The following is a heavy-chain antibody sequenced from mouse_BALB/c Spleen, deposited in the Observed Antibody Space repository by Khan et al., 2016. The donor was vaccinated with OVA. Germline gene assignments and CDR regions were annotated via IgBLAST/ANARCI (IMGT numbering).Heavy chain of an antibody. CDR2: IWADGGT. J-gene: IGHJ1*01. D-gene: IGHD2-3*01. Sequence: VQLVESGPGLVAPSQSLSITCTVSGFSLTSYSVHWVRQPPGKGLEWLGVIWADGGTNYNSALMSRLSITKDNSKRQVFLKIISLQTDDTAIYYCARRDDGYPEGYFDVWGAGTTVTVSS. CDR3: ARRDDGYPEGYFDV. CDR1: GFSLTSYS. V-gene: IGHV2-9*02.